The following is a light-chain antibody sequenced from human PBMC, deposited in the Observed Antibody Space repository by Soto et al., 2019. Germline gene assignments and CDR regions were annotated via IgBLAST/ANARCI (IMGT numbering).Light chain of an antibody. V-gene: IGKV3-15*01. J-gene: IGKJ1*01. Sequence: VRTRCPTQLSVSPGESATLSCRASQSISSSKLAWYQQNPGQAPRLLLFGVSNRATGIPARFSGSGSGTEFSLTISSLQSEDFAVYYCQQYDYWPRTFGQGTKVDIK. CDR3: QQYDYWPRT. CDR2: GVS. CDR1: QSISSS.